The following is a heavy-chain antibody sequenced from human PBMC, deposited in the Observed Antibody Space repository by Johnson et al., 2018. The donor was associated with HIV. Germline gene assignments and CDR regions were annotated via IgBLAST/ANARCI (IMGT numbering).Heavy chain of an antibody. CDR3: ARGPSVVTLHAFDR. J-gene: IGHJ3*01. V-gene: IGHV3-30*03. CDR1: GFTFSSYC. D-gene: IGHD4-23*01. Sequence: QVQLVESGGGLVKPGRSLRLSCAASGFTFSSYCMHWVRQAPGKGLEWVAVISYDGSNKYYADSVKGRFTISRDNSKNTLYLQMNSLRAGDTDVYYCARGPSVVTLHAFDRWGQGTLVTVSS. CDR2: ISYDGSNK.